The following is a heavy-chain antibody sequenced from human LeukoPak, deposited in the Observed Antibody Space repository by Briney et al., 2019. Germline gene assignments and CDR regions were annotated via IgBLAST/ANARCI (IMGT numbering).Heavy chain of an antibody. J-gene: IGHJ4*02. CDR3: ARVTSSSLYSFDY. V-gene: IGHV3-21*01. Sequence: GGSLRLSCAASGFIFSSYGMHWVRQAPGKGLEWVSSISSGSSYISYADSVKGRFTISRDNAKNSLYLQMNSLRAEDTAVYYCARVTSSSLYSFDYWGQGTLVTVSS. CDR2: ISSGSSYI. CDR1: GFIFSSYG. D-gene: IGHD6-13*01.